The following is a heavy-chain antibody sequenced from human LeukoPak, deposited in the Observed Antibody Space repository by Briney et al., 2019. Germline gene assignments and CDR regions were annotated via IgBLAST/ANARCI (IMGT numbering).Heavy chain of an antibody. CDR3: ARAHSSGYYNWFDP. Sequence: ASVKVSCKASGYTFTSYGISWVRQAPGQGLEWMGWISAYNGNTNYAQKLQGSVTMTTDTSTSTAYMELRSLRSDDTAVYYCARAHSSGYYNWFDPWGQGTLVTVSS. V-gene: IGHV1-18*01. CDR2: ISAYNGNT. CDR1: GYTFTSYG. D-gene: IGHD3-22*01. J-gene: IGHJ5*02.